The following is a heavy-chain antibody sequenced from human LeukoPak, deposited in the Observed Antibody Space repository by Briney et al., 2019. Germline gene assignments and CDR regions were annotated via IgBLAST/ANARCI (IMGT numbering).Heavy chain of an antibody. Sequence: GSLRLSCAASGFTFSSYAMSWVRQAPGKGLEWVSAISGTGGSTYYADSVKGRFTISRDNSKNTLYLQMNSLRAEDTAVYYCAKAERYYDSSGYSRMYYFDYWGQGTLVTVSS. CDR2: ISGTGGST. D-gene: IGHD3-22*01. CDR3: AKAERYYDSSGYSRMYYFDY. J-gene: IGHJ4*02. CDR1: GFTFSSYA. V-gene: IGHV3-23*01.